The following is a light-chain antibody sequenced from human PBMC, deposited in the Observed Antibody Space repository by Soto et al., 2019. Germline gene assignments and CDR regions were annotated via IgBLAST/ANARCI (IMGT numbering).Light chain of an antibody. CDR3: CSYADSSTCYV. CDR1: SSDVGSYNL. CDR2: EVS. Sequence: QSALTQPASVSGSPGQSITISCTGTSSDVGSYNLVSWYQQHPGKAPKLMIYEVSKRPSGVSNRFSGSKSGNTASLTISGLQAEDEADYSCCSYADSSTCYVFGTGTKVTVL. V-gene: IGLV2-23*02. J-gene: IGLJ1*01.